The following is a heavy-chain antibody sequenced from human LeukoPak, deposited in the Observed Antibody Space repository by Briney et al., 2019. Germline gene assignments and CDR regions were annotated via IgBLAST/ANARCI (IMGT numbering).Heavy chain of an antibody. V-gene: IGHV5-51*01. CDR2: IYPGDSET. CDR1: GYTFIRFW. Sequence: GESLKISCKGSGYTFIRFWIGWVRQMPGKGLEWMGIIYPGDSETRYSPSFQGQVTISADKSISTAYLQWSSLKASDTAVYYCATGGIYSSNFDYWGQGTLVTVSS. CDR3: ATGGIYSSNFDY. D-gene: IGHD5-18*01. J-gene: IGHJ4*02.